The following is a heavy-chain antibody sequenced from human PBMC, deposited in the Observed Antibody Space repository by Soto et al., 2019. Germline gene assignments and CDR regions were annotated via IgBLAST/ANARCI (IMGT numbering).Heavy chain of an antibody. CDR2: TNGDGSRT. CDR1: GFAFSSFW. J-gene: IGHJ5*02. CDR3: ATVATGSFNLFVP. Sequence: EVQLVESGGGLVQPGGSLRLSCAASGFAFSSFWMHWVRQAPGKGLVWVSRTNGDGSRTNYADPVKGRFTISRDNAKSTLYLQMNRPRAGGPGVYYWATVATGSFNLFVPLGQGTLVTVSS. D-gene: IGHD1-26*01. V-gene: IGHV3-74*01.